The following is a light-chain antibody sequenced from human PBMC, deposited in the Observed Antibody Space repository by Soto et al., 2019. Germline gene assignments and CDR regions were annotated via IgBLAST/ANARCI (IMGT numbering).Light chain of an antibody. V-gene: IGLV2-14*01. CDR3: SSYTRSSTVI. J-gene: IGLJ2*01. CDR2: EVN. Sequence: QSALTQPASVSGSPGQSITISCTGTSSDVGGYDFVSWYQQHPGKAPKLMIHEVNNRPSGVSDRFSGSKSGNTASLTISGLQAEDEADYHCSSYTRSSTVIFGGGTKLTVL. CDR1: SSDVGGYDF.